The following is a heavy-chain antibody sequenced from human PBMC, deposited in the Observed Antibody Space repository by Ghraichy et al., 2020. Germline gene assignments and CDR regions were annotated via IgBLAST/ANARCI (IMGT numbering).Heavy chain of an antibody. J-gene: IGHJ4*02. V-gene: IGHV1-18*01. D-gene: IGHD2-15*01. CDR2: ISAYNGHT. CDR1: GYTFTSYG. CDR3: AGERIPLGYCSGGSCYSDYLDY. Sequence: ASVKVSCKASGYTFTSYGISWVRQAPGQGLEWMAWISAYNGHTNYTQKFQGRLTMTTDASTSTVYMELGSLRSDDTAVYFCAGERIPLGYCSGGSCYSDYLDYWGQGTLVTVSS.